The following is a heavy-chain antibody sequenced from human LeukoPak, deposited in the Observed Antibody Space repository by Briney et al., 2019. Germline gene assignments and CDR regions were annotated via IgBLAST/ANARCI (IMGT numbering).Heavy chain of an antibody. D-gene: IGHD2-15*01. Sequence: GGSLRLSCAASEFSVGSNYMTWVRQAPGKGLEWVSLIYSGGSTYYADSVKGRFTISRDNAKNSLYLQMNSLRAEDTAVYYCARLVVVAATVVDYWGQGTLVTVSS. CDR2: IYSGGST. CDR1: EFSVGSNY. CDR3: ARLVVVAATVVDY. J-gene: IGHJ4*02. V-gene: IGHV3-66*01.